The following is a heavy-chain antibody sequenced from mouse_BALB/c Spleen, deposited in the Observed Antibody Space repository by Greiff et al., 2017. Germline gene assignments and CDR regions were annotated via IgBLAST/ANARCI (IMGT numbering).Heavy chain of an antibody. V-gene: IGHV1-14*01. CDR1: GYTFTSYV. CDR2: INPYNDGT. J-gene: IGHJ4*01. CDR3: ARQGGSYAMDY. Sequence: VQLQQSGPELVKPGASVKMSCKASGYTFTSYVMHWVKQKPGQGLEWIGYINPYNDGTKYNEKFKGKATLTSDKSSSTAYMELSSLTSEDSAVYYCARQGGSYAMDYWGQGTSVTVSS. D-gene: IGHD1-1*01.